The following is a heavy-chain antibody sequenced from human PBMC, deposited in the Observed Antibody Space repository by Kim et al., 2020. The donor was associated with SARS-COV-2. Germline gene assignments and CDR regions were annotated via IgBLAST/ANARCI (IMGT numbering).Heavy chain of an antibody. Sequence: ASVKVSCTASGYSFTRYDVNWLRQAPGQGLEWIGWINPSSGHTGYAQKFQGRVTMTRDTSINTAYMELSSLTSDDTAIYYCARRAAALVTRWIDPWGQGTLVIVSS. V-gene: IGHV1-8*01. CDR2: INPSSGHT. CDR3: ARRAAALVTRWIDP. CDR1: GYSFTRYD. D-gene: IGHD5-18*01. J-gene: IGHJ5*02.